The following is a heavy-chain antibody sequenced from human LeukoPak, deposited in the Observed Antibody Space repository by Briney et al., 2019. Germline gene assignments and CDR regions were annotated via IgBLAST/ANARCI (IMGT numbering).Heavy chain of an antibody. Sequence: GASVKVSCKVSGYTLTELSMHWVRQAPGKGLEWMGGFDPEDGETIYAQKFQGRVTMTEDTSTDTAYMELSSLRSEDTAVYYCATGPGKYYYDTSSYSGFHCYFDLWGRGTLVTVSS. CDR3: ATGPGKYYYDTSSYSGFHCYFDL. J-gene: IGHJ2*01. CDR1: GYTLTELS. V-gene: IGHV1-24*01. CDR2: FDPEDGET. D-gene: IGHD3-22*01.